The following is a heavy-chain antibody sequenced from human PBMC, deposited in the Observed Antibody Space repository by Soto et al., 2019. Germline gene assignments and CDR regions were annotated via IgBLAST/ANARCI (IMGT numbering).Heavy chain of an antibody. Sequence: QVQLVQSGAEVKKPGASVKVSCKASGYTFTSYAMHWVRQAPGQRLEWMGWINAGNGNTKYSQTFQGRVTITRDTSASTGYMELSSLRSEDTAVYLCACGPGGPEGPVDYWGQGTLVTVSS. CDR1: GYTFTSYA. J-gene: IGHJ4*02. D-gene: IGHD2-15*01. CDR3: ACGPGGPEGPVDY. V-gene: IGHV1-3*01. CDR2: INAGNGNT.